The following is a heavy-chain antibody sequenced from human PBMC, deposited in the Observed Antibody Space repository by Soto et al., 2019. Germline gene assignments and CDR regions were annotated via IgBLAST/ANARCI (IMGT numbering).Heavy chain of an antibody. CDR3: ARGVVPAATLKKYYYYYYYMDV. J-gene: IGHJ6*03. D-gene: IGHD2-2*01. CDR1: GYTFTSYG. CDR2: ISAYNGNT. V-gene: IGHV1-18*01. Sequence: GASVKVSCKASGYTFTSYGISWVRQAPGQGLEWMGWISAYNGNTNYAQKLQGRVTMTTDTSTSTAYMELRSLRSDDTAVYYCARGVVPAATLKKYYYYYYYMDVWGKGTTVTVSS.